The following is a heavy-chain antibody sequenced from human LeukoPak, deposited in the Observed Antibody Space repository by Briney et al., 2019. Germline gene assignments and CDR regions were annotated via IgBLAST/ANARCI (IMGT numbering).Heavy chain of an antibody. CDR1: GGTFSSYA. CDR3: ARDFSWTGDYYYYGMDV. Sequence: SVKVSCKASGGTFSSYAISWVRQAPGQGLEWMGRVIPILGIANYAQKFQGRVTITADKSTSTAYMELSSLRSEDTAVYYCARDFSWTGDYYYYGMDVWGQGTTVTVSS. V-gene: IGHV1-69*04. D-gene: IGHD3/OR15-3a*01. J-gene: IGHJ6*02. CDR2: VIPILGIA.